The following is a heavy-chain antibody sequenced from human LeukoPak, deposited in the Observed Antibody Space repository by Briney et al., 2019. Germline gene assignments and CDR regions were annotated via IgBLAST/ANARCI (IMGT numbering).Heavy chain of an antibody. V-gene: IGHV3-30*04. D-gene: IGHD1-26*01. CDR1: GFTFSSYA. CDR3: ARPRGSYYYMDV. Sequence: GGSLRLSCAASGFTFSSYAMHWVRQAPGKGLEWVAVISYDGSNKYYADSVKGRFTISRDNSKNTLYLQMNSPRAEDTAVYYCARPRGSYYYMDVWGKGTTVTVSS. CDR2: ISYDGSNK. J-gene: IGHJ6*03.